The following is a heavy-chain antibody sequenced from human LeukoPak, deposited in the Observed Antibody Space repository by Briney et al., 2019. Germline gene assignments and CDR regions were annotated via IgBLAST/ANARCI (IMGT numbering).Heavy chain of an antibody. J-gene: IGHJ4*02. CDR3: AKDKAGTIVWYGRWAIGLFDY. CDR1: GFNFDAYA. Sequence: GGSLRLSCAASGFNFDAYAMHWVRQAPGKGLQWISLISSDGSSTYYADSVKGRFTISRDSSRNSLYLQMNSLTTEDTAFYYCAKDKAGTIVWYGRWAIGLFDYWGQGTLLTVPS. CDR2: ISSDGSST. V-gene: IGHV3-43*02. D-gene: IGHD6-13*01.